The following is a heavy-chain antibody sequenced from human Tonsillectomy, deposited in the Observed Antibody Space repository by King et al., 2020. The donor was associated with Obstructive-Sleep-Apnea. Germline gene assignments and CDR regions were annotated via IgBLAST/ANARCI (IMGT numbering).Heavy chain of an antibody. Sequence: QLQESGPGLVKPSQTLSLTCTVSGGSISSGGYYWSWIRQHLGKGLEWIGYIFYSGNTYYTPSLKSRVTMAVDTSKNQFSLKLSSVTAAETAVYYCSTRDVHRVMVAFDYWGQGTLVTISS. D-gene: IGHD5-18*01. V-gene: IGHV4-31*03. CDR2: IFYSGNT. J-gene: IGHJ4*02. CDR1: GGSISSGGYY. CDR3: STRDVHRVMVAFDY.